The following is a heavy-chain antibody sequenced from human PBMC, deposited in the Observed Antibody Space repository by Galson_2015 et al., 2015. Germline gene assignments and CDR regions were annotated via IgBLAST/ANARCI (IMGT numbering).Heavy chain of an antibody. V-gene: IGHV4-39*01. CDR3: ASHYDSRLDP. J-gene: IGHJ5*02. D-gene: IGHD3-22*01. CDR2: IYYSGST. Sequence: SETLSLTCTVSGGSISSSNYYWGWIRQPPGKGLEWIGSIYYSGSTHYNPSLKSRVTISEDTSKNQFSLKLSSVIAADTAVYYCASHYDSRLDPWGQGTLVTVSS. CDR1: GGSISSSNYY.